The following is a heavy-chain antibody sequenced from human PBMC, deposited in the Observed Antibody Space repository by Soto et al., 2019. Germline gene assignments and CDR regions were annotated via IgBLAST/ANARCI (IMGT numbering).Heavy chain of an antibody. CDR3: ARSGIRGDYGMDV. CDR2: ISSSGSTI. Sequence: TGGSLRLSCAASGFTFSDYYMSWIRQAPGKGLEWVSYISSSGSTIYYADSVKGRFTISRDNAKNSLYLQMNSLRAEGTAVYYCARSGIRGDYGMDVWGQGTTVTVSS. J-gene: IGHJ6*02. D-gene: IGHD3-10*01. CDR1: GFTFSDYY. V-gene: IGHV3-11*01.